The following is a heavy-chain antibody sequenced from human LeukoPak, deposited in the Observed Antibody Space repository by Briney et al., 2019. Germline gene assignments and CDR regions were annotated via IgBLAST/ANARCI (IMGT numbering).Heavy chain of an antibody. Sequence: ASVKVSCKASGYIFTDYAIHWLRQAPGQRPEWMGWMNAGNGNTKYFQKSQGRITLIRDTSAATAYMELSSLRHDDLAVFYCARGRGTSGTNRDFYYYYYMDVWGKGTTVTVSS. D-gene: IGHD2-2*01. J-gene: IGHJ6*03. CDR3: ARGRGTSGTNRDFYYYYYMDV. CDR2: MNAGNGNT. V-gene: IGHV1-3*01. CDR1: GYIFTDYA.